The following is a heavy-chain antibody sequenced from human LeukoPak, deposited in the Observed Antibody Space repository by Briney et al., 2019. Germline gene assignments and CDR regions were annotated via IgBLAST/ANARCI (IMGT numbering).Heavy chain of an antibody. CDR1: GGSISSGDYY. CDR3: ARGYCSGGSCYLDY. CDR2: IYYSGST. Sequence: ASETLSLTCTVSGGSISSGDYYGSWIRQPPGKGLEGIVYIYYSGSTYYNPSLKSRVTISVDTSKNQFSLKLSSVTAADTAVYYCARGYCSGGSCYLDYWGQGTLVTVSS. J-gene: IGHJ4*02. V-gene: IGHV4-30-4*01. D-gene: IGHD2-15*01.